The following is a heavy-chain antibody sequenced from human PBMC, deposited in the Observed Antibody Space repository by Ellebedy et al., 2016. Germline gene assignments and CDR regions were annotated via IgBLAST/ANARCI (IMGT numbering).Heavy chain of an antibody. CDR2: ISYDGSNK. CDR3: ARGGVGYCSSTSCNGDWFDP. Sequence: GGSLRLXXAASGFTFSSYAMHWVRQAPGKGLEWVAVISYDGSNKYYADSVKGRFTISRDNSKNTLYLQMNSLRAEDTAVYYCARGGVGYCSSTSCNGDWFDPWGQGTLVTVSS. CDR1: GFTFSSYA. J-gene: IGHJ5*02. V-gene: IGHV3-30-3*01. D-gene: IGHD2-2*01.